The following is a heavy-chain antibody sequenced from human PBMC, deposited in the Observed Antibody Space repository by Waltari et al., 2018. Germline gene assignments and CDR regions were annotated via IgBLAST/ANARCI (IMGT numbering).Heavy chain of an antibody. J-gene: IGHJ4*02. Sequence: QLQLQESGPGLVKPSETLSLTCTVSGGSISSSSYYWGWIRQPPGKGLEWIGSIYYSGSTYYNPSLKSRVTISVDTSKNQFSLKRSSVTAADTAVYYCVRHVNKPRFLEWSANYWGQGTLVTVSS. D-gene: IGHD3-3*01. CDR3: VRHVNKPRFLEWSANY. CDR2: IYYSGST. V-gene: IGHV4-39*01. CDR1: GGSISSSSYY.